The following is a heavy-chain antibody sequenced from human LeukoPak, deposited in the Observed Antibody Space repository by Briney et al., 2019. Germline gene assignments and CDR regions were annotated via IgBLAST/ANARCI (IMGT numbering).Heavy chain of an antibody. CDR2: INHSGST. D-gene: IGHD5-18*01. CDR1: GGSFSGYY. CDR3: ARDSPSAKTV. Sequence: PSETLSLTCAVYGGSFSGYYWSWIRQPPGKGLEWIGEINHSGSTNYNPSLKSRVTISVDTSKNQFSLKLSSVTAADTAVYYCARDSPSAKTVWGQGTLVTVSS. J-gene: IGHJ4*02. V-gene: IGHV4-34*01.